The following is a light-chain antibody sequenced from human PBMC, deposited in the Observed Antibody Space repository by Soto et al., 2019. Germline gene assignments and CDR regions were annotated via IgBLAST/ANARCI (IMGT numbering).Light chain of an antibody. Sequence: EIVLTQSPGTPSLSPGERATLSCRSSQSVSSRYLAWYQQKPGQAPRLLIYGASSRATGIPDRFSGSGSGTDFTLTISRLEPEDFAVYYCQQYGSSPPWTFGQGTKVDIK. J-gene: IGKJ1*01. CDR3: QQYGSSPPWT. CDR2: GAS. CDR1: QSVSSRY. V-gene: IGKV3-20*01.